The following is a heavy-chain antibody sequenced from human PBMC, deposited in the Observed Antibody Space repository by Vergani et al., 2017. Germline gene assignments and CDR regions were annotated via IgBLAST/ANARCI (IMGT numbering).Heavy chain of an antibody. CDR3: VRVNTETNGHLYYYYYMDV. CDR1: GGSFTSYH. V-gene: IGHV4-34*01. D-gene: IGHD4-11*01. J-gene: IGHJ6*03. Sequence: QVQLQQWGGGLLKPSETLSLTCVVNGGSFTSYHWTWIRQSPGEGLEWVGDIDHTGRPDYNPPLKSRLTMSVDKSRNQFSLTLNSVTATDTAIYFCVRVNTETNGHLYYYYYMDVWGQGTAVTVS. CDR2: IDHTGRP.